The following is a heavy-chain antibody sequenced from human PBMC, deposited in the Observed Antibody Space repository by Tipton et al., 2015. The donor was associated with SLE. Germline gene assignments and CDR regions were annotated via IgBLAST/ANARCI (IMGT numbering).Heavy chain of an antibody. CDR1: GYSIRNGYY. Sequence: TLSLTCNVSGYSIRNGYYWGWIRRAPGKGLEWTGTIHHSGITYYNPSLKSRVTISVDTSKNQFSLKLRSVTAADTAVYYCARVQAYEGFDPWGQGTLVIVSS. CDR2: IHHSGIT. D-gene: IGHD3-16*01. V-gene: IGHV4-38-2*02. J-gene: IGHJ5*02. CDR3: ARVQAYEGFDP.